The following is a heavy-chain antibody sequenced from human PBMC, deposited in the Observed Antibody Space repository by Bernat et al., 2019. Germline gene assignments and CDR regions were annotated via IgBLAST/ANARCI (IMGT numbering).Heavy chain of an antibody. V-gene: IGHV2-26*01. CDR3: ARSYYDFWSGYCFDY. CDR1: GFSLSTGRMG. CDR2: IFSNDEK. J-gene: IGHJ4*02. D-gene: IGHD3-3*01. Sequence: QVTLKESGPVLVKPTETLTLTCTVSGFSLSTGRMGVSWIRQPPGKALEWLAHIFSNDEKSYSTSLRSRLTISKDTSQSQVVLTMTNMDPVDTATYYCARSYYDFWSGYCFDYWGQGTLVTVSS.